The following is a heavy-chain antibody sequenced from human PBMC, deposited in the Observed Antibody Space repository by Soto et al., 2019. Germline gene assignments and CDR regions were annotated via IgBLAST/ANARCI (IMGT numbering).Heavy chain of an antibody. V-gene: IGHV1-18*01. Sequence: QVQLVQSGAEVKKPGASVKVSCKASGYTFSSYGISWVRQAPGQGLEWMGWISAYNDNTKYAHNLQGRVTMTTDTSTRTGLLELRRLRSGGTAVYYWARESPPADYWGQGTLVTVSS. J-gene: IGHJ4*02. CDR1: GYTFSSYG. CDR2: ISAYNDNT. CDR3: ARESPPADY.